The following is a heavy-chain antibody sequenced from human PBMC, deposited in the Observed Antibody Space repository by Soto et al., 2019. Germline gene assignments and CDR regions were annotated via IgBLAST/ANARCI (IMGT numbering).Heavy chain of an antibody. CDR2: INPNSGGT. CDR1: GYTFTGYY. Sequence: ASVKVSCKGSGYTFTGYYMHWVRQAPGQGLEWMGWINPNSGGTNYAQKFQGRVTMTRDTSISTAYMELSRLRSDDTAVYYCARGDYLFSSGYDYWGQGTLVTVSS. J-gene: IGHJ4*02. V-gene: IGHV1-2*02. D-gene: IGHD6-19*01. CDR3: ARGDYLFSSGYDY.